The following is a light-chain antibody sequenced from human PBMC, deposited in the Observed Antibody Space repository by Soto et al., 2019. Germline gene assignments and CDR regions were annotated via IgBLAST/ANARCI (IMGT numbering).Light chain of an antibody. Sequence: EIVLTQSPGTLSLSPGERATLSCKATQTVSSSYLAWYQHRPGQAPRLLIYAASSRATGIPDRFSGSGSGTDFTLTISRLEPEDFATYYCQQSYSPVRNIFGQGTKLEI. CDR2: AAS. CDR3: QQSYSPVRNI. CDR1: QTVSSSY. J-gene: IGKJ2*01. V-gene: IGKV3-20*01.